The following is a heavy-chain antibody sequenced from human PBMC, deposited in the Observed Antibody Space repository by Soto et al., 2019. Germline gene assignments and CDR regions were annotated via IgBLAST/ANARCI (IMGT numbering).Heavy chain of an antibody. V-gene: IGHV3-48*01. Sequence: PGGSLRLSCAASGFTFSSYSMNWVRQAPGKGLEWVSYISSSSSTICYADSVKGRFTISRDNSKNTLYLQMNSLRAEDTAVYYCARSRVRGGYCFDYWGQGALVTVSS. CDR2: ISSSSSTI. CDR3: ARSRVRGGYCFDY. D-gene: IGHD3-16*01. CDR1: GFTFSSYS. J-gene: IGHJ4*02.